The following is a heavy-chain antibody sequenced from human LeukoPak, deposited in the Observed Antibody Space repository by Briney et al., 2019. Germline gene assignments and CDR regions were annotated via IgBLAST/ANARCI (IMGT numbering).Heavy chain of an antibody. D-gene: IGHD2-8*02. CDR3: ARGPWSGYYYYYMDV. CDR2: IIPIFGTA. V-gene: IGHV1-69*13. J-gene: IGHJ6*03. CDR1: GCTFSSYA. Sequence: SVKVSCKASGCTFSSYAISWVRQAPAQGLEWIGGIIPIFGTANYAQKFQGRVTITADESTSKAYMELSSLRSEDTAVYYCARGPWSGYYYYYMDVWGKGTTVTVSS.